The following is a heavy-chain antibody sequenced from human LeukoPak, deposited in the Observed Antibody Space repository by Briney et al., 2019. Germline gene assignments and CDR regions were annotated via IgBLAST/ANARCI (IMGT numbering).Heavy chain of an antibody. V-gene: IGHV1-2*02. D-gene: IGHD2-2*01. CDR1: GYTFTDYY. Sequence: GASVKVSCKASGYTFTDYYMHWVQQAPGQGLEWMGWINPNSGGTNYAQKFQGRVTMTRDTSISTAYMELSRLRSDDTAVYYCARAFEYQLLDDAFDIWGQGTMVTVSS. CDR3: ARAFEYQLLDDAFDI. J-gene: IGHJ3*02. CDR2: INPNSGGT.